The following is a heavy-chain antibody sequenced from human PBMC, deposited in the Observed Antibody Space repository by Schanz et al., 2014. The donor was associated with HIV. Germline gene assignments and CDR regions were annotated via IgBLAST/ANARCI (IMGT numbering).Heavy chain of an antibody. CDR1: GDTFTGDF. CDR3: ARGRSGYCSGGSCPYGRYYFDY. D-gene: IGHD2-15*01. Sequence: QVQLVQSGAEVKKPGASVKVSCKASGDTFTGDFMHWVRQAPGQGLEWMGWINPNSGGTNYAQKFQGRVTMTRDTSISTAYMELRRLRYDDTAVYYCARGRSGYCSGGSCPYGRYYFDYWGQGTLVTVSS. V-gene: IGHV1-2*02. J-gene: IGHJ4*02. CDR2: INPNSGGT.